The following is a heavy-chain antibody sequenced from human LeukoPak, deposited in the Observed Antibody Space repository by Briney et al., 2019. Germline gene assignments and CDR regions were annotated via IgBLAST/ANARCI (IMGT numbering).Heavy chain of an antibody. J-gene: IGHJ6*02. CDR1: GDSGASSGSYW. V-gene: IGHV4-61*01. Sequence: SETLSLTCDVSGDSGASSGSYWSGWFRQPPGKGLEWIGYVHSSGSTKYNSSLGSRVTISMDTSRNQFSLKLSSVTAADTAVYYCARDGLTTVTATPYYYGMDVWGQGTTVTVSS. D-gene: IGHD4-17*01. CDR3: ARDGLTTVTATPYYYGMDV. CDR2: VHSSGST.